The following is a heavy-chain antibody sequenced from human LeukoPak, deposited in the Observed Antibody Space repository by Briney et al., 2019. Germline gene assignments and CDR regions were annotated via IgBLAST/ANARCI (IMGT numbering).Heavy chain of an antibody. V-gene: IGHV3-33*01. D-gene: IGHD2-2*01. J-gene: IGHJ4*02. CDR1: GFTFSTYA. CDR2: IWYGGSNA. CDR3: AREVDCSTTSCYRGPFDY. Sequence: PGGSLRLSCAASGFTFSTYAMHWVRQAPGKGLEWVAVIWYGGSNAYYADSVKGRFTISRDNSKNTLNLQMHSLRDEDTAVYYCAREVDCSTTSCYRGPFDYWGQGTLVTVSS.